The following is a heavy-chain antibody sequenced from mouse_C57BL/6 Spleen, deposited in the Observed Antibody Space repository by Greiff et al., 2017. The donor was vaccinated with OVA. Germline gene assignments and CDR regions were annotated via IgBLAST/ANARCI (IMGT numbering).Heavy chain of an antibody. Sequence: VQLQQPGAELVRPGSSVKLSCKASGYTFTSYWMHWVKQRPIQGLEWIGNIDPSDSETHYNQKFKDKATLTVDKSSSTAYMQLSSLTSEDSAVYYCARGLRGDYFDYWGQGTTLTVSS. CDR1: GYTFTSYW. CDR2: IDPSDSET. D-gene: IGHD1-1*01. CDR3: ARGLRGDYFDY. V-gene: IGHV1-52*01. J-gene: IGHJ2*01.